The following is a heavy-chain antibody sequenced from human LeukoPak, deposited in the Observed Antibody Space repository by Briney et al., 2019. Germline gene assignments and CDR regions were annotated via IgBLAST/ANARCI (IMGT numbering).Heavy chain of an antibody. V-gene: IGHV3-66*01. CDR1: GFTVSSNY. CDR3: AREVPYSGYDY. Sequence: PGGALRLSCAASGFTVSSNYMNWVRQAPGKGLEWVSVIYSGGNTYYADSVKGRFTISRDNSKNTLYLQMNSLRAEDTAVYYCAREVPYSGYDYWGQGTLVTVSS. J-gene: IGHJ4*02. CDR2: IYSGGNT. D-gene: IGHD5-12*01.